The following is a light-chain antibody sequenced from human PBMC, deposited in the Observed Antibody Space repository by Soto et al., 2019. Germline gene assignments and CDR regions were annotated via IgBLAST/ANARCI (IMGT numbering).Light chain of an antibody. Sequence: IEMTQSPSTLSASVGDRGAITCRASQSISSWLAWYQQKPGKAPKLLIYDASSLESGVPSRFSGSGSGTEFTLTISSLQPDDFATYYCQQYNSYWTFGQGTKVDIK. CDR3: QQYNSYWT. CDR1: QSISSW. J-gene: IGKJ1*01. CDR2: DAS. V-gene: IGKV1-5*01.